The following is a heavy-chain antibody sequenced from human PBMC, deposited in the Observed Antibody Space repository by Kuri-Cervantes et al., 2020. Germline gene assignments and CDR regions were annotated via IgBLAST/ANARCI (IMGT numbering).Heavy chain of an antibody. Sequence: GSLRLSCTVSGGSISSYYWSWIRQPPGKGLERIGRVYQSNGNTNYNPSLQSRVTISLDTSKNQFSLKLSSVTAADTAVYYCARDHTWFGKLCHAFDIWGQGTMVTVSS. CDR3: ARDHTWFGKLCHAFDI. CDR1: GGSISSYY. V-gene: IGHV4-59*12. J-gene: IGHJ3*02. CDR2: VYQSNGNT. D-gene: IGHD3-10*01.